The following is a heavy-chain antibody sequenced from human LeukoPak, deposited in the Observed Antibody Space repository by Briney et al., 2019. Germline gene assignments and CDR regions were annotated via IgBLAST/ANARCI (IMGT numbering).Heavy chain of an antibody. CDR1: GYTFTGYY. J-gene: IGHJ4*02. Sequence: EASMKVSCKASGYTFTGYYMHWVRQAPGQGLEWMGWINPNSGGTNYAQKFQGRVTMTRDTSISTAYMELSRLRSDDTAVYYCARSLWDTAFDYWGQGTLVTVSS. CDR3: ARSLWDTAFDY. V-gene: IGHV1-2*02. CDR2: INPNSGGT. D-gene: IGHD2/OR15-2a*01.